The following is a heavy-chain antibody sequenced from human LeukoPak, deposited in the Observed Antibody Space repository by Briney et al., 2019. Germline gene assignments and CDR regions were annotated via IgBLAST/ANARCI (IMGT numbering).Heavy chain of an antibody. J-gene: IGHJ4*02. D-gene: IGHD3-3*01. CDR1: GGSISSYY. V-gene: IGHV4-59*01. CDR2: IYYSGST. Sequence: PSETLSLTCTVSGGSISSYYWSWIRQPPRKGLEWIGYIYYSGSTNYNPSLKSRVTISVDTSKNQFSLKLSSVTAADTAVYYCARAEYDFWSGYYGYWGQGTLVTVSS. CDR3: ARAEYDFWSGYYGY.